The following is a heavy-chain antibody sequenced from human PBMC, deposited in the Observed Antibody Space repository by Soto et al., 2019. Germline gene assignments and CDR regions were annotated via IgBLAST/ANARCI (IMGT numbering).Heavy chain of an antibody. J-gene: IGHJ4*02. V-gene: IGHV1-8*01. D-gene: IGHD4-17*01. CDR1: GYTFTSYD. Sequence: ASVKVSCKASGYTFTSYDINWVRQATGQGLEWMGWMNPNSGNTGYAQKFQGRVTMTRNTSISTAYMELSSLRSEDTAVYYCAKDRDLRGYDFDYWGQGTLVTVSS. CDR3: AKDRDLRGYDFDY. CDR2: MNPNSGNT.